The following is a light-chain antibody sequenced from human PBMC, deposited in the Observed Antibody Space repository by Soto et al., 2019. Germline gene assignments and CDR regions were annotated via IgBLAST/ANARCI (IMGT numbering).Light chain of an antibody. Sequence: QSALTQPASVSGSPGQSITISCTGTSSDVGSYNLVSWYQQHPGKAPKVMIYEGSKRPSGVSNRFSGSKSGNTASLTISGLQADDEADYYCCSYAGSSTFVFGTGTKLTV. CDR1: SSDVGSYNL. J-gene: IGLJ1*01. CDR2: EGS. V-gene: IGLV2-23*03. CDR3: CSYAGSSTFV.